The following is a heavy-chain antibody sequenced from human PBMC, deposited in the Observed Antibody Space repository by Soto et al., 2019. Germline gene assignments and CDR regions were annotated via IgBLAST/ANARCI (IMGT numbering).Heavy chain of an antibody. J-gene: IGHJ6*02. V-gene: IGHV4-31*03. D-gene: IGHD3-16*01. CDR3: ARGVPSSLGGVEPPGGYYYYYGMDV. CDR1: GGSISSGGYY. Sequence: QVQLQESGPGLVKPSQTLSLTCTVSGGSISSGGYYWSWIRQHPGKGLEWIGYIYYSGSTYYNPSLKSRVTISVDTSKNQFSLKLSSVTAADTAVYYCARGVPSSLGGVEPPGGYYYYYGMDVWGQGTTVTVSS. CDR2: IYYSGST.